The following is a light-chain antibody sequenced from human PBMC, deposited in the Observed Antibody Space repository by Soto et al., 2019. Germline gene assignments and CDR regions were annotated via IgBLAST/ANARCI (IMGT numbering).Light chain of an antibody. J-gene: IGKJ5*01. Sequence: EVVLTQSPATLSVSPGDRATLSCRASQYIGSAVAWYHQRPGQAPRLLLYGASSRATGIPDRFDGSGSGTDFTLTISRLEPEDFAVYYCQQSGSSPITFGQGTRLEIK. CDR1: QYIGSA. CDR2: GAS. CDR3: QQSGSSPIT. V-gene: IGKV3-20*01.